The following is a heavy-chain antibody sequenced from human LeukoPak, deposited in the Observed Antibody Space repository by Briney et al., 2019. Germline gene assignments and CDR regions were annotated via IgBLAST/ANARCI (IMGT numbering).Heavy chain of an antibody. CDR2: ISGGGDDT. CDR1: GYIFRNYA. V-gene: IGHV3-23*01. Sequence: EGSLRLSCAASGYIFRNYAMSWVRQAPGEGLEWVSAISGGGDDTYYADSVKGRFTISRDNAKNSLYLQMNSLRAEDTAVYYCARGGGWVPAAISDYWGQGTLVTVSS. D-gene: IGHD2-2*01. J-gene: IGHJ4*02. CDR3: ARGGGWVPAAISDY.